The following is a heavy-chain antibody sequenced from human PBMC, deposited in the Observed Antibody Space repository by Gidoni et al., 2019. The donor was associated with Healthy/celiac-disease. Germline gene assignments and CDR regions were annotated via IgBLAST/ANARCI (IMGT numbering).Heavy chain of an antibody. CDR2: SYYSGST. Sequence: QLQLQESGPGLVKPSATLSLPCTVSGGSTSSSSYYWGWIRQPPGKGLEWIGGSYYSGSTYYNPSLKSRVTISVDTSKNQFSLKLSSVTAADTAVYYCARREYGDPIDYWGQGTLVTVSS. CDR1: GGSTSSSSYY. V-gene: IGHV4-39*01. D-gene: IGHD4-17*01. CDR3: ARREYGDPIDY. J-gene: IGHJ4*02.